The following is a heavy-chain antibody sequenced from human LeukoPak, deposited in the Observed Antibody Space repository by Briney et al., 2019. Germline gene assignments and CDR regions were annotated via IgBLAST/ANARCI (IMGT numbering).Heavy chain of an antibody. D-gene: IGHD6-19*01. CDR3: AREGVSSGWYAVRYYYYYYGMDV. Sequence: GGSLRLSCAASGFTFSSYWMSWVRQAPGKGLEWVANIKQDGSEKYYVDSVKGRFTISRDNAKNSLYLQMNSLRAEDTAVYYCAREGVSSGWYAVRYYYYYYGMDVWGQGTTVTVSS. J-gene: IGHJ6*02. CDR1: GFTFSSYW. CDR2: IKQDGSEK. V-gene: IGHV3-7*01.